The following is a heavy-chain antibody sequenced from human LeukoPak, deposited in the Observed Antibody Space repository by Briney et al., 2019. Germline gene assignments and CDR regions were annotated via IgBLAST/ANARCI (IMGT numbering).Heavy chain of an antibody. CDR3: ARGIYYSIAAAAPDY. V-gene: IGHV3-74*01. D-gene: IGHD6-13*01. J-gene: IGHJ4*02. CDR1: GFTFSSYW. CDR2: INSDGSST. Sequence: GGSLRLSCAASGFTFSSYWIHWVRQPPGKGLVWVSRINSDGSSTSYADSVKGRFTISRDDAKNTLYLQMNSLRAEDTAVYYCARGIYYSIAAAAPDYWGQGTLVTASS.